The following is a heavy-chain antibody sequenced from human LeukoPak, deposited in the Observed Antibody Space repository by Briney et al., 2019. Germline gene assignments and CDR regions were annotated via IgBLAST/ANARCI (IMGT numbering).Heavy chain of an antibody. Sequence: SQSVSLTCAISGDSVSSNSASWNWFRQSPSRGLEWLGNTCYTSKWNNDYAVSVKSRITINPDTSKNHFSLQLNSVTPEDTAVYYCARRRYYDYTGFFDYWGQGTLVTV. J-gene: IGHJ4*02. CDR2: TCYTSKWNN. D-gene: IGHD3-22*01. CDR1: GDSVSSNSAS. CDR3: ARRRYYDYTGFFDY. V-gene: IGHV6-1*01.